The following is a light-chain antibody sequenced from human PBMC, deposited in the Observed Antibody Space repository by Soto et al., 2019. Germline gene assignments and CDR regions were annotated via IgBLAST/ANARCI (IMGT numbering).Light chain of an antibody. Sequence: DIQMTQSPSSLSASVGDRVTITCRASQSISSYLNWYQQKPGKAPKLLIYAASSLQSGVPSRFSGSGSGTDFTLTISSLQPEDFATYSCQQSYSTPWWFGQGTKVDIK. CDR2: AAS. J-gene: IGKJ1*01. V-gene: IGKV1-39*01. CDR3: QQSYSTPWW. CDR1: QSISSY.